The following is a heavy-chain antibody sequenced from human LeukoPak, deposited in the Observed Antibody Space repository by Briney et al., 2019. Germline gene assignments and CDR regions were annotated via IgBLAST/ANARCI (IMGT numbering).Heavy chain of an antibody. CDR1: GYTFTSYA. CDR3: ARPPGRDGYNSGRFDY. D-gene: IGHD5-24*01. J-gene: IGHJ4*02. V-gene: IGHV7-4-1*02. Sequence: ASVKVSCKASGYTFTSYAMNWVRQAPGQGLEWMGWINTNTGNPTYAQGFTGRFVFSLDTSVSTAYLQISSLKAEDTAVYYCARPPGRDGYNSGRFDYWGQGTLVTVSS. CDR2: INTNTGNP.